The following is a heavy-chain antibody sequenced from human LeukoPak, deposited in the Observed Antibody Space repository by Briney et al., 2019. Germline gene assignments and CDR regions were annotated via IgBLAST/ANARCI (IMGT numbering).Heavy chain of an antibody. CDR2: ISAYNGNT. CDR1: GYSFTSFG. V-gene: IGHV1-18*01. J-gene: IGHJ4*02. CDR3: ARGGFEVAADFDC. D-gene: IGHD5-12*01. Sequence: GASVKVSCTASGYSFTSFGISWVRQAPGQGLEWMGWISAYNGNTNYAQHLQGRVTMTTDTSTSTAYMELRSLRSDDTAVCYCARGGFEVAADFDCWGQGTLVTVSS.